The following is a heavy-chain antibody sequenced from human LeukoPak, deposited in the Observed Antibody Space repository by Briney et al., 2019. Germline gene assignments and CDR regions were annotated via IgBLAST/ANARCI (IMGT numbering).Heavy chain of an antibody. D-gene: IGHD3-16*01. Sequence: PSETLSLTCTVSGGSISSYYWSWIRQPPGKGLEWIGYIYYSGSTNYNPSLKSRVTISVDTSKNQFSLKLSSVTAADTAVYYCARDHWAYPYIDEDVWGKGTTVTVSS. CDR2: IYYSGST. CDR1: GGSISSYY. J-gene: IGHJ6*04. CDR3: ARDHWAYPYIDEDV. V-gene: IGHV4-59*12.